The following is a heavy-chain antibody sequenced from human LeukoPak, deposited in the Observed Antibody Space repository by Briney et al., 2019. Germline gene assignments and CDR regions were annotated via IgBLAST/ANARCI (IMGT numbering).Heavy chain of an antibody. CDR1: GFTFSSYG. Sequence: GGSLRLSCAASGFTFSSYGMHWVRQAPGKGLEWVAFIRYDGSNKYYADSVKGRFTISRDNSKNTLYLQTNSLRAEDTAVYYCAKDRDWNDPPFTFDYWGQGTLVTVSS. CDR3: AKDRDWNDPPFTFDY. CDR2: IRYDGSNK. V-gene: IGHV3-30*02. J-gene: IGHJ4*02. D-gene: IGHD1-1*01.